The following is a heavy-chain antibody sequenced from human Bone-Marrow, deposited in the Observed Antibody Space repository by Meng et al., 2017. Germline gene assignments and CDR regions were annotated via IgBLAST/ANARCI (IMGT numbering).Heavy chain of an antibody. CDR3: ARACVAVAGYYYYYGMDV. CDR2: IYHSGST. V-gene: IGHV4-38-2*01. CDR1: GSSISSGHY. J-gene: IGHJ6*02. D-gene: IGHD6-19*01. Sequence: SETLSLTCAVSGSSISSGHYWGWIRQPPGKGPEWIGSIYHSGSTYYNPSLKSRVTISVDTSKNQFSLKLSSVTAADTAVYYCARACVAVAGYYYYYGMDVWGQGTTVTVSS.